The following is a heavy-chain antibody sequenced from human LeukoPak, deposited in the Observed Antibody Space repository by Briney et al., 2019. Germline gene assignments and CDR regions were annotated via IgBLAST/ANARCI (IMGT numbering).Heavy chain of an antibody. J-gene: IGHJ4*02. D-gene: IGHD1-1*01. Sequence: PSETLSLTCTVSGGSVSGCNYYCSWIRQSPGKGLEWIGYIHYSGSTVYNPSLKGRVTMSIDTSKNQFSLNLSSVTAADTAVYYCARTGSTGGYWGQGTLVTVSS. V-gene: IGHV4-61*01. CDR3: ARTGSTGGY. CDR2: IHYSGST. CDR1: GGSVSGCNYY.